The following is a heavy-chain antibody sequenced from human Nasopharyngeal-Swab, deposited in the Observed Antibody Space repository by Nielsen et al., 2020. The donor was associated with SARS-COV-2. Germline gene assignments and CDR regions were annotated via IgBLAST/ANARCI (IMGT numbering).Heavy chain of an antibody. Sequence: ASVTVSCKASGYTFTSYDINWVRQATGQGLEWMGWMNPNSGNTGYAQKFQGRVTMTRNTSISTAYMELSSLRSEDTAVYYCARDVAWWGSDYYYGMDVWGQGTTVTVSS. D-gene: IGHD2-15*01. V-gene: IGHV1-8*01. CDR3: ARDVAWWGSDYYYGMDV. CDR1: GYTFTSYD. J-gene: IGHJ6*02. CDR2: MNPNSGNT.